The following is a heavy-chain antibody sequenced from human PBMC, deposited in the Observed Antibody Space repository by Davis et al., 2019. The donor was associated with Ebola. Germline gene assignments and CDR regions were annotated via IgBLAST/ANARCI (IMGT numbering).Heavy chain of an antibody. CDR3: ARGIYSSPEYFQH. D-gene: IGHD2-15*01. CDR1: GGTFSSYT. V-gene: IGHV7-4-1*02. CDR2: ISTNTGNP. Sequence: ASVKVSCKASGGTFSSYTISWVRQAPGQGLEWVGWISTNTGNPTYAQGFIGRFVFSLDTSVSTAYLQISGLKAEDTAVYYYARGIYSSPEYFQHWGQGTLVTVSS. J-gene: IGHJ1*01.